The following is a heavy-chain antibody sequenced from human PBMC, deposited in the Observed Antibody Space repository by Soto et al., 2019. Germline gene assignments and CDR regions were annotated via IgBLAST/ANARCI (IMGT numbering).Heavy chain of an antibody. CDR1: GYTFTSYG. CDR2: ISAYNGNT. J-gene: IGHJ6*02. Sequence: ASVKVSCKASGYTFTSYGISWVRQAPGQGLEWMGWISAYNGNTNYAQKLQGRVTMTTDTSTSTAYMELRSLSSDDTAVYYCAREGVLYYDSSGYSRPYYYYYYGMDVWGQGTTVTVSS. CDR3: AREGVLYYDSSGYSRPYYYYYYGMDV. V-gene: IGHV1-18*01. D-gene: IGHD3-22*01.